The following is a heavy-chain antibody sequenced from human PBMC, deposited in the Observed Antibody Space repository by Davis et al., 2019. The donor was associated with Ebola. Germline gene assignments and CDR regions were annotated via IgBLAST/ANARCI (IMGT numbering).Heavy chain of an antibody. CDR2: INHDSTAI. CDR3: ARDFRYSSDY. D-gene: IGHD6-13*01. J-gene: IGHJ4*02. CDR1: GFNFRTYS. Sequence: PGGSLRLSCAASGFNFRTYSMNCVRQAPGKGLEWISHINHDSTAIYYADSVRGRFTISRDNAKNSLYLQMNSLRDEDTALYYCARDFRYSSDYWGQGTLVTVSS. V-gene: IGHV3-48*02.